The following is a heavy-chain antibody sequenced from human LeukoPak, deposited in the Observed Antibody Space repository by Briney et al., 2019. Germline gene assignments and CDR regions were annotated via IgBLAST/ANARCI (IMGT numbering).Heavy chain of an antibody. CDR1: GGSISSSSYY. V-gene: IGHV4-39*07. CDR2: IYYSGST. Sequence: PSETLSLTCTVSGGSISSSSYYWGWIRQPPGKGLEWIGSIYYSGSTYYNPSLKSRVTISVDTSKNQFSLKLSSVTAADTAVYYCARDRRTITSKTFDPWGQGTLVTVSS. CDR3: ARDRRTITSKTFDP. J-gene: IGHJ5*02. D-gene: IGHD3-10*01.